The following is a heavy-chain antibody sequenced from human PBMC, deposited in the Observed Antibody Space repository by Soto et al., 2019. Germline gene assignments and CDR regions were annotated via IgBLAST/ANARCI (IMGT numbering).Heavy chain of an antibody. CDR3: ARDRKYGSGSYYNAYYGMDV. J-gene: IGHJ6*02. D-gene: IGHD3-10*01. Sequence: ASVKVSCKASGYTFTSYAMHWVRQAPGQRLEWMGWINAGNGNTKYSQKFQGRVTITRDTSASTAYMELSSLRSEDTAVYYCARDRKYGSGSYYNAYYGMDVWGQGTTVTVSS. CDR2: INAGNGNT. CDR1: GYTFTSYA. V-gene: IGHV1-3*01.